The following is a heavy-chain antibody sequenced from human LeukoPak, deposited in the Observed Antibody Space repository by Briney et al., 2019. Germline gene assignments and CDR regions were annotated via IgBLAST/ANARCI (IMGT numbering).Heavy chain of an antibody. J-gene: IGHJ6*03. Sequence: SETLSLTCSVSGASMTSHYYTWIRQPPGKGLEWIAYINYSGTTNYNPSLNSRVTISVDTSKNQFSLRLTSVTAADTAVYYCARLLRTAVPGTTDHYHYMDVWGKGTTVTVSS. CDR2: INYSGTT. CDR1: GASMTSHY. CDR3: ARLLRTAVPGTTDHYHYMDV. V-gene: IGHV4-59*11. D-gene: IGHD6-19*01.